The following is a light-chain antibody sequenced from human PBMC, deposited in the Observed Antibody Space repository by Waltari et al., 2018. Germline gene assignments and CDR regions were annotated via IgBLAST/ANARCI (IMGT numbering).Light chain of an antibody. CDR2: DTS. J-gene: IGKJ4*01. V-gene: IGKV3-20*01. CDR3: QQYGTPLT. CDR1: QSVKSNE. Sequence: EIVLTQSPGTLSLSPGHRATLSCRASQSVKSNELAWYQQKPGQAPRLLIYDTSTRATGIPDRFSGSGSGTDFILTISRLEAEDFVLYYCQQYGTPLTFGGGTKVEIK.